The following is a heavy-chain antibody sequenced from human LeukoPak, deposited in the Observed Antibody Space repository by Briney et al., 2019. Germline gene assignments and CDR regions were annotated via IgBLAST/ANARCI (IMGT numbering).Heavy chain of an antibody. CDR1: GFTVSSNY. CDR2: IYSGGGT. V-gene: IGHV3-53*01. D-gene: IGHD3-10*01. J-gene: IGHJ4*02. CDR3: ARDRIYGSGAYDY. Sequence: GGSLRLSCAASGFTVSSNYMSWVRQAPGKGLEWVSVIYSGGGTYYADSVKGRFTISRDNSNNTLYLQLNSLRAEDTAVYYCARDRIYGSGAYDYWGQGTLVTV.